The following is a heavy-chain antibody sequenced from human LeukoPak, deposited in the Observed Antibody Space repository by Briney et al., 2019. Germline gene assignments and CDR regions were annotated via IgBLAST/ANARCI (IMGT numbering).Heavy chain of an antibody. D-gene: IGHD3-22*01. J-gene: IGHJ4*02. CDR3: ARDAITMIVVAYDY. Sequence: SETLSLTCAVYGGSFSGYYWSWIRQPPGKGLEWIGEINHSGSTNYNPSLKSRVTISVDTSKNQFSLKLSSVTAADTAVYYCARDAITMIVVAYDYWGQGTLVTVSS. V-gene: IGHV4-34*01. CDR1: GGSFSGYY. CDR2: INHSGST.